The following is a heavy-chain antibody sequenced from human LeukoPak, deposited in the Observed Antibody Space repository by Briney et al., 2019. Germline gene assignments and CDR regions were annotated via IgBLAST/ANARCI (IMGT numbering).Heavy chain of an antibody. J-gene: IGHJ5*02. CDR1: GFTFSSYW. D-gene: IGHD5-18*01. CDR2: IKRDGSEK. CDR3: ARGDTAMPRHNWFDP. V-gene: IGHV3-7*02. Sequence: PGGALRLSCAASGFTFSSYWMSWVRQAPGKGLEWVANIKRDGSEKYYVDSVKGRFTISRDNAENSLYLQMNSLRAEDTAVYYCARGDTAMPRHNWFDPWGQGTLVTVSS.